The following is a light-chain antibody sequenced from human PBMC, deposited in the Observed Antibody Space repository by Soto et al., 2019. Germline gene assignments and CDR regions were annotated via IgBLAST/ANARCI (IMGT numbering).Light chain of an antibody. CDR1: QGITTW. J-gene: IGKJ4*01. CDR3: QQTDNFPLT. V-gene: IGKV1-12*01. Sequence: DIPMTQSPSTVSASVGDRVTITCRASQGITTWLAWYQQKPGKAPRLLIYAASSLQSGIPSRFSGSGSGTDFTLTISSLQPEDFAIYYCQQTDNFPLTFGGGTKVEIK. CDR2: AAS.